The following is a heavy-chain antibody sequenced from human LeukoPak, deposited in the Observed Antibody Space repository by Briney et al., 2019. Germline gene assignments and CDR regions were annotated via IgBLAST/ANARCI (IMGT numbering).Heavy chain of an antibody. D-gene: IGHD3-10*01. CDR3: ARGLRPTYYYGSGSRRHGFDY. Sequence: SETLSLTCAVYGGSFSGYYWSRIRQPPGKGLEWIGEINHSGSTNYNPSLKSRVTISVDTSKNQFSLKLSSVTAADTAVYYCARGLRPTYYYGSGSRRHGFDYWGQGTLVTVSS. J-gene: IGHJ4*02. CDR1: GGSFSGYY. V-gene: IGHV4-34*01. CDR2: INHSGST.